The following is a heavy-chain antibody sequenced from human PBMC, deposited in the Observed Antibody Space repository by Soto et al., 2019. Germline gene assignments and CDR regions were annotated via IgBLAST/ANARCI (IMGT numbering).Heavy chain of an antibody. CDR1: GYTFSNYG. CDR2: ISPYNGNT. V-gene: IGHV1-18*04. D-gene: IGHD3-10*01. Sequence: QVQLVQSGGAVKKPGASVTVSCKASGYTFSNYGITWVRQAPGQGLAWMGWISPYNGNTNYAQQHQGRVTMTTDTSTSKVYMEMRSMRSDDAAVYYCARGPHYCDLGNPSWSTSDWGQGTLVTVSS. J-gene: IGHJ4*02. CDR3: ARGPHYCDLGNPSWSTSD.